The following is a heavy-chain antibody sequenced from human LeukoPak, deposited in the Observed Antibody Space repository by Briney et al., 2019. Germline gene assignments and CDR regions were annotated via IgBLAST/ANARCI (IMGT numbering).Heavy chain of an antibody. CDR1: GGSISSYY. D-gene: IGHD3-10*01. Sequence: SGTLSLTCTVSGGSISSYYWSWIRQPPGKGLEWIGYIYYSGSTNYNPSLKSRVTISVDTSKNQFSLKLSSVTAADTAVYYCARGGGGPYFDYWGQGTLVTVSS. CDR3: ARGGGGPYFDY. J-gene: IGHJ4*02. V-gene: IGHV4-59*01. CDR2: IYYSGST.